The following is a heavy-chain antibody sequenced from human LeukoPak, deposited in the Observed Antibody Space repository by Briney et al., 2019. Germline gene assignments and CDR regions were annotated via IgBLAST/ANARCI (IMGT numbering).Heavy chain of an antibody. V-gene: IGHV3-11*04. CDR1: GFTFSDHY. CDR2: MSNDGTTI. CDR3: VRTARLSDY. J-gene: IGHJ4*02. D-gene: IGHD6-6*01. Sequence: GGSLRLSCAASGFTFSDHYMSWIRQAPGKGLEWVSYMSNDGTTINYADSVKGRFTVSRDNAKNSLYLQMNSLRVEDTAVYYCVRTARLSDYWGQGTLVTVSS.